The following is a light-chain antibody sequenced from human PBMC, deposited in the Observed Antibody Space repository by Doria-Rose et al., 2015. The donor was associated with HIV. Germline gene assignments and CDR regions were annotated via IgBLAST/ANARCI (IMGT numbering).Light chain of an antibody. J-gene: IGKJ1*01. CDR2: DGS. CDR3: HQYGTSWT. V-gene: IGKV3-20*01. CDR1: QSFSSTY. Sequence: EIVLTQSPGTLSLSPGERATLPCRASQSFSSTYLAWYQQKPGQAPSLLIYDGSTRATGIPDRFSASGSGTAFTLTINRLEPEDFALYYCHQYGTSWTFGQGTKVEI.